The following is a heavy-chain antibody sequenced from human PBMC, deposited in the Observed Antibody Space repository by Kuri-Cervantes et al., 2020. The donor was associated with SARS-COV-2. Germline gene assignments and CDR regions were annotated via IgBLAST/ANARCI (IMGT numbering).Heavy chain of an antibody. CDR1: GFTFSTHA. D-gene: IGHD3-10*01. J-gene: IGHJ6*03. Sequence: GGSLRLSCSASGFTFSTHAMHWVRQAPGKGLEYVSGLNDNGNKIHYADSVKGRFTISRDTSKNTVSLHMNSLRAEDTAMYYCATGAANSYMDVWGRGTTVTVSS. CDR2: LNDNGNKI. CDR3: ATGAANSYMDV. V-gene: IGHV3-64*04.